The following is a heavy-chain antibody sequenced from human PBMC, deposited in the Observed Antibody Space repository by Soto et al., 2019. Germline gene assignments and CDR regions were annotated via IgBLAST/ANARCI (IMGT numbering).Heavy chain of an antibody. V-gene: IGHV3-30*03. J-gene: IGHJ4*02. CDR2: ISYDGSNK. Sequence: PEGSLRLSCAASGFTFSSYGMHWVRQAPGKGLEWVAVISYDGSNKYYADSVKGRFTISRDNSKNTLYLQMNSLRAEDTAVYYCPRVGRSSALDYWGQGTLFTVSS. CDR1: GFTFSSYG. D-gene: IGHD6-6*01. CDR3: PRVGRSSALDY.